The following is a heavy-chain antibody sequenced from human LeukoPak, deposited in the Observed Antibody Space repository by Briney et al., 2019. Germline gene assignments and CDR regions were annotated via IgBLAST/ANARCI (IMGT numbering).Heavy chain of an antibody. J-gene: IGHJ6*03. CDR3: ARPFCSGGSCYSGYMDV. CDR1: GYSFTSYW. CDR2: IYPGDSDT. V-gene: IGHV5-51*01. D-gene: IGHD2-15*01. Sequence: PGESLKISCKGSGYSFTSYWIGWVRQMPGKGLEWMGIIYPGDSDTRYSPSFQGQVTISADKSISTAYLQWSSLKASDTAMYYCARPFCSGGSCYSGYMDVWGKGTTVTVSS.